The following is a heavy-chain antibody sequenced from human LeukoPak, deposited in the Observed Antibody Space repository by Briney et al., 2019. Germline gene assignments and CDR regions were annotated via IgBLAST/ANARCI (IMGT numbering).Heavy chain of an antibody. D-gene: IGHD3-10*01. J-gene: IGHJ4*02. CDR1: GGSFSGYY. CDR3: ARDSWFGELLFDY. V-gene: IGHV4-34*01. Sequence: SETLPLTCAVYGGSFSGYYWSWIRQPPGKELEWIGEINHSGSTNYNPSLKSRVTISVDTSKNQFSLKLSSVTAADTAVYYCARDSWFGELLFDYWGQGTLVTVSS. CDR2: INHSGST.